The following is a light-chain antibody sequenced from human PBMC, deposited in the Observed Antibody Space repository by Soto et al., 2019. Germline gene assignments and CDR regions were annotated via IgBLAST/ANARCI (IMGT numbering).Light chain of an antibody. V-gene: IGLV4-60*02. J-gene: IGLJ3*02. CDR3: ETCDSNTRV. Sequence: QLVLTQSSSDSASLGYSVKLTCTLSSGHSSYIIAWHQQQPGKAPRYLMKLEGSGSYNKGSGVPDRFSGSSSGADRYLTISNLQYDDEADYYCETCDSNTRVFGGGTKLTVL. CDR1: SGHSSYI. CDR2: LEGSGSY.